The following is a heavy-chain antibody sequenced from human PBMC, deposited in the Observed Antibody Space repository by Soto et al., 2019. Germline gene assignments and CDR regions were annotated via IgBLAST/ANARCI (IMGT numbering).Heavy chain of an antibody. V-gene: IGHV3-74*01. J-gene: IGHJ6*02. CDR2: INSDGSST. Sequence: GGSLRLSCAAYGFTFSSYWMHWVRQAPGKGLVWVSRINSDGSSTSYADSVKGRFTISRDNTKNTLYLQMNSLRAEDTAVYYCARDLRSELVQGVYYYGMDVWGQGTTVTVSS. CDR3: ARDLRSELVQGVYYYGMDV. CDR1: GFTFSSYW. D-gene: IGHD6-6*01.